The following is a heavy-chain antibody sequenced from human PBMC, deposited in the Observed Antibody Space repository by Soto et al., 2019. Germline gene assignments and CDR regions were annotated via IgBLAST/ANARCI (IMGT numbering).Heavy chain of an antibody. Sequence: SVKVSCKASGGTFSSYAISWVRQAPGQGLEWMGGIIPIFGTANYAQKFQGRVTITADESTSTAYMELSSLRSEDTAVYYCARVNMSVSSGYLTDAFDIWGQGTMGTVS. V-gene: IGHV1-69*13. CDR3: ARVNMSVSSGYLTDAFDI. CDR2: IIPIFGTA. D-gene: IGHD3-22*01. CDR1: GGTFSSYA. J-gene: IGHJ3*02.